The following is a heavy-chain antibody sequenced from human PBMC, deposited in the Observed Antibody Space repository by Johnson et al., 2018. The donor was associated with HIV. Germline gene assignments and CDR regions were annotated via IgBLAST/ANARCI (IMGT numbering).Heavy chain of an antibody. CDR2: IWYDGSNK. CDR1: GFTFSSYG. Sequence: QMQLVESGGGVVQPGRSLRLSCAASGFTFSSYGMHWVRQAPGKGLEWVAVIWYDGSNKYYADSVKGRFTISRDNSKNTLYLQMNSLRAEDTAVYYCAKDRAIYSSRAVVAFDIWGQGTMVTVSS. CDR3: AKDRAIYSSRAVVAFDI. D-gene: IGHD6-13*01. J-gene: IGHJ3*02. V-gene: IGHV3-33*06.